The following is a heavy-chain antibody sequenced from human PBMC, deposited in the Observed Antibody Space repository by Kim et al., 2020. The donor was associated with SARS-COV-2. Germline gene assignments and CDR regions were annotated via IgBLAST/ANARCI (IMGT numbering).Heavy chain of an antibody. CDR3: ARVSRNILTGYYGDF. J-gene: IGHJ4*02. CDR1: AFAFTNYW. D-gene: IGHD3-9*01. Sequence: GGSLRLSCAASAFAFTNYWMSWVRQAPGKGLEWVANIRQDGSEKYYVDSVKGRFTISRDNAKNSLYLQMNSLRAEDTAVYYCARVSRNILTGYYGDFWGQGTLVTVSS. CDR2: IRQDGSEK. V-gene: IGHV3-7*03.